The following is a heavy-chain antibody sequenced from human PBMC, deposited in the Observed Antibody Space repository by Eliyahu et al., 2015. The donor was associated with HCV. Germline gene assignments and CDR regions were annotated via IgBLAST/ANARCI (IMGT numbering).Heavy chain of an antibody. CDR2: IIPILGIA. CDR3: AREARDYGDFDY. D-gene: IGHD4-17*01. J-gene: IGHJ4*02. Sequence: EVKKPGSSVKVSCKASGGTFSSYAISWVRQAPGQGLEWMGRIIPILGIANYAQKFQGRVTITADKSTSTAYMELSSLRSEDPAVYYCAREARDYGDFDYWGQGTLVTVSS. CDR1: GGTFSSYA. V-gene: IGHV1-69*04.